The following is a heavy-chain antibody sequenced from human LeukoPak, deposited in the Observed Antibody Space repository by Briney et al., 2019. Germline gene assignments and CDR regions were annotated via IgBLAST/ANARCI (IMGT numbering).Heavy chain of an antibody. J-gene: IGHJ4*02. Sequence: PGGSLRLSCAASGFTFSSYSMNWVRQAPGKGLEWVSSISSSSSYIYYADSVKGRFTISRDNAKNSLYLQMNSLRAEDTAVYYCARGIAVVGTDFDYWGQGTLVTVSS. CDR2: ISSSSSYI. V-gene: IGHV3-21*01. D-gene: IGHD6-19*01. CDR3: ARGIAVVGTDFDY. CDR1: GFTFSSYS.